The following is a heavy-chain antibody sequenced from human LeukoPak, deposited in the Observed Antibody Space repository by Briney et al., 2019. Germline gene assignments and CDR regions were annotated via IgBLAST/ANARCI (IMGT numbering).Heavy chain of an antibody. D-gene: IGHD1-20*01. CDR1: GLTFSSYA. CDR3: ARDPPFIIGTTFFDY. CDR2: IGGNGGGT. Sequence: GGSLRLSCAASGLTFSSYAMSWVRQAPGKGLEWVSGIGGNGGGTYYADSVKGRFTISRDNAKNSLYLQMNSLRAEDTAVYYCARDPPFIIGTTFFDYWGQGTLVTVSS. J-gene: IGHJ4*02. V-gene: IGHV3-23*01.